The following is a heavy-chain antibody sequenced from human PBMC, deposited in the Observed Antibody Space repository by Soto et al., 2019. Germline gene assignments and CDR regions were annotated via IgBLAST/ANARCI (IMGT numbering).Heavy chain of an antibody. CDR1: GGSISSGGYY. J-gene: IGHJ6*02. CDR3: ARSVPAAIRYGMDV. D-gene: IGHD2-2*02. CDR2: IYYSGST. V-gene: IGHV4-31*03. Sequence: QVQLQESGPGLVKPSQTLSLTCTVSGGSISSGGYYWSWIRQHPGKVLEWIGYIYYSGSTYYNPSLKSRVTISVDTSKNQFSLKLSSVTAADTAVYYCARSVPAAIRYGMDVWGQGTTVTVSS.